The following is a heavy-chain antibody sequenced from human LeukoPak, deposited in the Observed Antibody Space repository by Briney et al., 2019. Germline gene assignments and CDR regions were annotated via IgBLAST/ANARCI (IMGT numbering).Heavy chain of an antibody. CDR3: ARVSDYDILTGYYVPYYYYGMDV. J-gene: IGHJ6*02. Sequence: ASVKVSCKASGYTFTSYDINWVRQATGQGLEWMGWMNPNSGNTGYAQKFQGRVTMTRDTSTSTVYMELSSLRSEDTAVYYCARVSDYDILTGYYVPYYYYGMDVWGQGTTVTVSS. CDR1: GYTFTSYD. D-gene: IGHD3-9*01. V-gene: IGHV1-8*01. CDR2: MNPNSGNT.